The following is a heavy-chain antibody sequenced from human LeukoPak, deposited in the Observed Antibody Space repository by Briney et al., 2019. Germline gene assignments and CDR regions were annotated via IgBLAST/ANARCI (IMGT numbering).Heavy chain of an antibody. Sequence: SETLSLTCTVSGVSISDYYWNWIRQPPGKGLEWIGYLSYSGSTNYNPSLSSRVTISADTSKNQFSLKLSSVTAADTAVYYCARVPARRVVITPTYFDFWGQGTLVTVSS. V-gene: IGHV4-59*01. CDR3: ARVPARRVVITPTYFDF. D-gene: IGHD2-21*01. CDR2: LSYSGST. CDR1: GVSISDYY. J-gene: IGHJ4*02.